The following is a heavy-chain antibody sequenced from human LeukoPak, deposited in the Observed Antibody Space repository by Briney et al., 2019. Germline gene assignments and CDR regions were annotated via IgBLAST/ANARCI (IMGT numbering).Heavy chain of an antibody. CDR1: GFTFSSYE. CDR3: ARRSVAGSLDY. J-gene: IGHJ4*02. V-gene: IGHV3-48*03. Sequence: GGSLRLSCAASGFTFSSYEMNWVRQAPGKGLEWVSYISSSGSTIYYADSVKGRFTISRDNAKNSLYLQMNSLRAEDTAVYYCARRSVAGSLDYWGQGTLVTVSS. D-gene: IGHD6-19*01. CDR2: ISSSGSTI.